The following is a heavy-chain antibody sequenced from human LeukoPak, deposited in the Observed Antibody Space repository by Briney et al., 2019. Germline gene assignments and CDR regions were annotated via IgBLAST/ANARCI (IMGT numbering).Heavy chain of an antibody. D-gene: IGHD3-22*01. CDR1: GGSSSGYY. CDR2: MNHSGST. Sequence: SQTLSLTCAVYGGSSSGYYWSWIRQPPGKGLEWIGEMNHSGSTNYNPSLKSRVTISVDMSRNQFSLKLSSVTAADTAVFYCARGPPTVYGGNGSYYVFDYWGQGTLVTVSS. V-gene: IGHV4-34*01. CDR3: ARGPPTVYGGNGSYYVFDY. J-gene: IGHJ4*02.